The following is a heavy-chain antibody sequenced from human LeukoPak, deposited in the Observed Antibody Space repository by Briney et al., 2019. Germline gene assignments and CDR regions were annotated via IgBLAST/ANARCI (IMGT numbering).Heavy chain of an antibody. V-gene: IGHV3-53*01. CDR1: GFTVSSNY. J-gene: IGHJ5*02. D-gene: IGHD3-22*01. CDR2: IYNVGNT. Sequence: PGGSLRLSCAASGFTVSSNYMSWVRQAPGKGLEWVSVIYNVGNTRYADSVKGRFTISRDISKNTIYLQMNSLRAEDTAMYFCARSSRYYYDGSGYYPGPPDHWGQGTLVTVSS. CDR3: ARSSRYYYDGSGYYPGPPDH.